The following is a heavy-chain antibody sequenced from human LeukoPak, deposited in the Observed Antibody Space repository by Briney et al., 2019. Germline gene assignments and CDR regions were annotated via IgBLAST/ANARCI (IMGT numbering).Heavy chain of an antibody. J-gene: IGHJ5*02. D-gene: IGHD2-2*01. V-gene: IGHV4-31*03. CDR3: ARDRGKDCSSTSCYSWFDP. CDR2: IYYSGST. CDR1: GGSISSGGYY. Sequence: SETLSLTCTVSGGSISSGGYYWSWIRQHPGKGLEWIGYIYYSGSTYYNPSLKSRVTISVDTSKNQFSLKLSSVTAADTAVYYCARDRGKDCSSTSCYSWFDPWGQGTLVTVSS.